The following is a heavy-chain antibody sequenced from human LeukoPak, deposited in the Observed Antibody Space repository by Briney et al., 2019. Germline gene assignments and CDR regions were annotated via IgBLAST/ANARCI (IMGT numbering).Heavy chain of an antibody. D-gene: IGHD1-26*01. V-gene: IGHV4-4*07. CDR2: IYTSGST. Sequence: SEPLSLTCTVSGGSISSYYWSWIRQPAGKGLEWIGRIYTSGSTNYNPSLKSRVTMSVDTSKNQFSLKLSSVTAADTAVYYCARDSGERGFDAFDIWGQGTMVTVSS. CDR1: GGSISSYY. J-gene: IGHJ3*02. CDR3: ARDSGERGFDAFDI.